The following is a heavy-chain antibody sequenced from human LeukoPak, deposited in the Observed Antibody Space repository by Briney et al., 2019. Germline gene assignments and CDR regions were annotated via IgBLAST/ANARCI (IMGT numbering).Heavy chain of an antibody. CDR3: ARSTYQLLYFDH. D-gene: IGHD2-2*01. CDR1: GGSFSGYY. V-gene: IGHV4-34*01. CDR2: INHSGST. Sequence: PSETLSLTCAVYGGSFSGYYWSWIRQPPGKGLEWIGEINHSGSTNYNPSLKSRVTISVDTSKNQFSLKLSSVTAADTAVYYCARSTYQLLYFDHWGQGTLVTVSS. J-gene: IGHJ4*02.